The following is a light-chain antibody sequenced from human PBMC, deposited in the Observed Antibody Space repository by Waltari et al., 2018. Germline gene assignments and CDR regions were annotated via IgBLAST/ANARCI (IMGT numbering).Light chain of an antibody. V-gene: IGKV3-20*01. CDR1: QSVSSSY. CDR2: GAS. Sequence: ELVLTQSPGTLSLSPGERATLSCRASQSVSSSYLAWYQQKPGQAPRLLIYGASSRATGIPDRFSGSGSGTDFTLTISRLEPEDFAVYYCQQYGSSLQGTFGQGTKVEIK. CDR3: QQYGSSLQGT. J-gene: IGKJ1*01.